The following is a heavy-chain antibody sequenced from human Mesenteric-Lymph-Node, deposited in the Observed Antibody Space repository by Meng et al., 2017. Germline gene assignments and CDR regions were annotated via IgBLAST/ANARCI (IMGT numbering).Heavy chain of an antibody. J-gene: IGHJ3*02. Sequence: ESRKISCAASGFTFSSYAMSWVRQAPGKGLEWVSAISGSGGSTYYADSVKGRFTISRDNSKNTLYLQMNSLRAEDTAVYYCAKDQPRFYDSSGYPPDAFDIWGQGTMVTVSS. CDR3: AKDQPRFYDSSGYPPDAFDI. D-gene: IGHD3-22*01. CDR1: GFTFSSYA. V-gene: IGHV3-23*01. CDR2: ISGSGGST.